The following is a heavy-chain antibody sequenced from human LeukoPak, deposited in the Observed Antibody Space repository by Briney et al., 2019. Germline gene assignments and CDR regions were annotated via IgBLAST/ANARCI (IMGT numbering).Heavy chain of an antibody. V-gene: IGHV3-7*01. CDR2: IKQDGSEK. Sequence: GGSLGLSCVASGFSVSGNYMSWVRQAPGKGLEWVADIKQDGSEKYYVDSVKGRFTISRDNAKNSLYLQMNSLRAEDTAVYYCARGVWSLYYYYYYYYMDVWGKGTTVTVSS. CDR1: GFSVSGNY. D-gene: IGHD3-10*01. J-gene: IGHJ6*03. CDR3: ARGVWSLYYYYYYYYMDV.